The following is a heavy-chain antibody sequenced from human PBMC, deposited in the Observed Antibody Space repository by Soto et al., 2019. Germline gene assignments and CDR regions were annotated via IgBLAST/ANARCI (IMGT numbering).Heavy chain of an antibody. CDR1: GGSISSHY. Sequence: SETLSLTWTVSGGSISSHYWSWIRQPPGKGLEWIGYIYYSGSTNYNPSLKSRVTISVDTSKNQFSLKLSSVTAADTAVYYCARLWGWYFDYWGQGTLVTVSS. CDR3: ARLWGWYFDY. CDR2: IYYSGST. V-gene: IGHV4-59*11. D-gene: IGHD2-21*01. J-gene: IGHJ4*02.